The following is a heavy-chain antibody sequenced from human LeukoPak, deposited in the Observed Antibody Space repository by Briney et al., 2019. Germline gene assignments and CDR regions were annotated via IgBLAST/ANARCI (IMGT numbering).Heavy chain of an antibody. D-gene: IGHD6-6*01. CDR1: GFTFSTYG. CDR2: IRYDGSNK. V-gene: IGHV3-30*02. CDR3: AKMVSARHNFDY. J-gene: IGHJ4*02. Sequence: GSLRLSCAASGFTFSTYGMHWVRQAPGKRLEWVAFIRYDGSNKYYADSVEGRFTISRDNSKNALYLQMNSLGGDDTAVYYCAKMVSARHNFDYWAREPWSPSPQ.